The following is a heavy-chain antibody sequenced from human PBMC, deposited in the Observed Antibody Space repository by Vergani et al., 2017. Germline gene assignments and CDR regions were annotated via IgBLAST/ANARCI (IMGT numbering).Heavy chain of an antibody. Sequence: QVQLQQWGAGLLKPSETLSLTFAVYGGSFSGYYWSWIRQPPGKGLEWIGEINHSGSTNYNPSLKSRVTISVDTSKNQFSLKLSSVTAADTAVYYCARLLRSRGYGMDVWGQGTTVTVSS. J-gene: IGHJ6*02. CDR2: INHSGST. CDR3: ARLLRSRGYGMDV. D-gene: IGHD3-22*01. CDR1: GGSFSGYY. V-gene: IGHV4-34*01.